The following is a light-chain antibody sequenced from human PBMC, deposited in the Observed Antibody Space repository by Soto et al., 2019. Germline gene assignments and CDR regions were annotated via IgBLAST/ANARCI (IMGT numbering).Light chain of an antibody. J-gene: IGKJ5*01. V-gene: IGKV3-20*01. CDR3: QQYGSSPAIT. Sequence: EIVLTQSPGTLSLSPGERATLSCRASQSVSSSYLAWYQQKPGEAPRLLIYGASSRATGIPDRFSGSGSGTDFTLTISRLETEDFAVYSCQQYGSSPAITFGQGTRLEIK. CDR2: GAS. CDR1: QSVSSSY.